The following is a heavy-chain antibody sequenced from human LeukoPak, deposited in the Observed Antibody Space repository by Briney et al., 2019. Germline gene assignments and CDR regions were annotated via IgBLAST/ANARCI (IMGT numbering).Heavy chain of an antibody. J-gene: IGHJ6*02. Sequence: GASVKVSCKASGYTFTSYDINWVRQATGQGLEWMGWMNPDSGNTGYAQKFQGRVTMTRNTSISTAYMELSSLRSEDTAVYYCAGSPDCSGGSCYSYYYYYGMDVWGQGTTVTVSS. D-gene: IGHD2-15*01. CDR2: MNPDSGNT. CDR3: AGSPDCSGGSCYSYYYYYGMDV. V-gene: IGHV1-8*01. CDR1: GYTFTSYD.